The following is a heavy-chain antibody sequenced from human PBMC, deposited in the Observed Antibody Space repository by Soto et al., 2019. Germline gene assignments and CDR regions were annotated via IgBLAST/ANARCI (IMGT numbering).Heavy chain of an antibody. D-gene: IGHD3-16*01. Sequence: EVQLMESGGGLVQPGGSLRLSCVASGFTFSNYWMHWVRQAPGKGLVWVSRINSDGSTRSYAESVKGRFTISRDNVKNTLYLQMNSRRAEDTGVYYCVTSGGFDHWGQGTLVTVSS. CDR2: INSDGSTR. CDR3: VTSGGFDH. CDR1: GFTFSNYW. J-gene: IGHJ5*02. V-gene: IGHV3-74*01.